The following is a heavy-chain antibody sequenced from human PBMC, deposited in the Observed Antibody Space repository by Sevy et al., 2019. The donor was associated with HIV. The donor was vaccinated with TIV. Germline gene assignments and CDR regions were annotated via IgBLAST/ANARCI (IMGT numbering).Heavy chain of an antibody. Sequence: SGPTLVNPTETLTLTCTFSGFSLSTTGVGVGWIRQPPGKALEWLALFSWNDDKRYSPSLKSRLTITKDTSKNQVVLTMTNMDPVVTATYYCAHTDGIALRPTYWGQGTLVTVSS. CDR1: GFSLSTTGVG. CDR3: AHTDGIALRPTY. J-gene: IGHJ4*02. D-gene: IGHD6-6*01. CDR2: FSWNDDK. V-gene: IGHV2-5*01.